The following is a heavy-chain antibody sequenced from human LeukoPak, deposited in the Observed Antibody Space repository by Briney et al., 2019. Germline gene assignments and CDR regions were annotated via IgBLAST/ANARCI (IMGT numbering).Heavy chain of an antibody. V-gene: IGHV4-38-2*02. CDR2: IYHSGST. D-gene: IGHD5-18*01. J-gene: IGHJ4*02. Sequence: SETLSLTCTVSGYSISSGYYWGWIRQPPGKGLEWIGSIYHSGSTYYNPSLKSRVTMTRDTSTSTVYMELSSLRSEDTAVYYCARRPIQLWVGPVEPFDYWGQGTLVTVSS. CDR1: GYSISSGYY. CDR3: ARRPIQLWVGPVEPFDY.